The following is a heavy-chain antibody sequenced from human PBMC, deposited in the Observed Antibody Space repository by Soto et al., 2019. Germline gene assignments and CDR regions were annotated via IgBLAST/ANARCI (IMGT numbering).Heavy chain of an antibody. J-gene: IGHJ2*01. Sequence: GASVKVSCKASGGTFSSHTFSWVRQAPGQGLEWMGRIIPALGTATYAQKFQGRVTITADESATTVYMELNSLRSEDTAVYYCARTHFGDYCYFDLWGRGTLVTVSS. CDR1: GGTFSSHT. D-gene: IGHD4-17*01. CDR2: IIPALGTA. V-gene: IGHV1-69*08. CDR3: ARTHFGDYCYFDL.